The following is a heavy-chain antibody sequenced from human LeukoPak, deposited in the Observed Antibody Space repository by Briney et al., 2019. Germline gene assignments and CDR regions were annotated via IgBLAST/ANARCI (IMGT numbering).Heavy chain of an antibody. J-gene: IGHJ5*02. CDR1: GGSISSGDYY. CDR2: IYYSGST. D-gene: IGHD3-3*01. Sequence: SETLSLTCTVSGGSISSGDYYWSWIRQPPGKGLEWIGYIYYSGSTYYNPSLKSRVTISIDTSKNQFSLKLSSVTAADTAVYYCARTPQYYDFWSGYYIHWFDPWGQGTLVTVSS. CDR3: ARTPQYYDFWSGYYIHWFDP. V-gene: IGHV4-30-4*02.